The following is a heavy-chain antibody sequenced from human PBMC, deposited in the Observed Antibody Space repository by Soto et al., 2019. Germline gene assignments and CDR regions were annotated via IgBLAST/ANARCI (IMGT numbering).Heavy chain of an antibody. CDR2: IYWDDDK. Sequence: QITLKESGPTLVKPTQTLTLTCTFSGFSLSSTRMAVGWIRQPPGKALEWLALIYWDDDKRYSPFLKSRLTIXTXPXXNQVVLTMPNMDPVDTARYYCAHIVVAGLGYYFDYWGQGTLVTVSS. CDR3: AHIVVAGLGYYFDY. D-gene: IGHD6-19*01. CDR1: GFSLSSTRMA. V-gene: IGHV2-5*02. J-gene: IGHJ4*02.